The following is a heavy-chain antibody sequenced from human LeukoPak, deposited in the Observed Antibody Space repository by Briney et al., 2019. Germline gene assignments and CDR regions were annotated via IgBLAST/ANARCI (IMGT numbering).Heavy chain of an antibody. Sequence: GGSLRLSCAASGFTFSSYAMHWVRQAPGKGLEWVAVISYDGSNKYYADSVKGRFTISRDNSKNTLYLQMNSLRAEDTAVYYCARDREAVAGSYFDYWGQGTLVTVSS. CDR2: ISYDGSNK. CDR1: GFTFSSYA. V-gene: IGHV3-30*04. CDR3: ARDREAVAGSYFDY. D-gene: IGHD6-19*01. J-gene: IGHJ4*02.